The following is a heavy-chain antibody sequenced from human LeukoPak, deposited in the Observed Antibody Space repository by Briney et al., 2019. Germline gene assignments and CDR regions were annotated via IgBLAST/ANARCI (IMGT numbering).Heavy chain of an antibody. CDR2: INHSGST. Sequence: PSETLSLTCAVYGGSFSGYYWSWIRQPPGKGLEWIGEINHSGSTNYNPSLKSRVTISVDTSKNQFSLKLSSVTAADTAVYYCTRDLCCAAAGVTAWFDPWGQGTLVTVSS. CDR3: TRDLCCAAAGVTAWFDP. J-gene: IGHJ5*02. D-gene: IGHD6-13*01. V-gene: IGHV4-34*01. CDR1: GGSFSGYY.